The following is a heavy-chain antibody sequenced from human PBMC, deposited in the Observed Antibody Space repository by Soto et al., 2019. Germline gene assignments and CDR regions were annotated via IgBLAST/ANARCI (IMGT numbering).Heavy chain of an antibody. D-gene: IGHD3-16*02. CDR1: GGSFRGYY. J-gene: IGHJ4*02. V-gene: IGHV4-34*01. CDR2: INHSGST. CDR3: VRDRGAVWGNYRNRAPRFDS. Sequence: SGTLSLTCAVYGGSFRGYYWSWIRQPPGEGREWVGEINHSGSTNYNPSLKSRATISLDKSKSQFSLQLTSATAADKAIYYCVRDRGAVWGNYRNRAPRFDSWGQGIPVTVSS.